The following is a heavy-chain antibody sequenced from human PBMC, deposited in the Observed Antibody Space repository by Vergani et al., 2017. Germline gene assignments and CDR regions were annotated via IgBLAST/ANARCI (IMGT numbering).Heavy chain of an antibody. V-gene: IGHV3-48*03. J-gene: IGHJ4*02. CDR1: GFTFSSYE. D-gene: IGHD6-13*01. Sequence: EVQLVESGGGLVQPGGSLRLSCAASGFTFSSYEMNWVRQAPGKGLEWVSYISSSGSTIYYADSVKGRFTISRDNSKNTLYLQMNSLRAEDTAVYYCAKDPGKAAAGGHYFDYWGQGTLVTVSS. CDR2: ISSSGSTI. CDR3: AKDPGKAAAGGHYFDY.